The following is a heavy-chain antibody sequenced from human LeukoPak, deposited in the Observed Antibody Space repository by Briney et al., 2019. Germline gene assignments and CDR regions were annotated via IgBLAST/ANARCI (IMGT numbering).Heavy chain of an antibody. D-gene: IGHD1-26*01. CDR3: AREVPELNNAFDI. V-gene: IGHV1-69*05. Sequence: ASVKVSCKASGGTFSSYAISWVRQAPGQGLEWMGRIIPIFGTANYAQKFQGRVTITTDESTSTAYMELSSLRSEGTAVYYCAREVPELNNAFDIWGQGTMVTVSS. CDR2: IIPIFGTA. J-gene: IGHJ3*02. CDR1: GGTFSSYA.